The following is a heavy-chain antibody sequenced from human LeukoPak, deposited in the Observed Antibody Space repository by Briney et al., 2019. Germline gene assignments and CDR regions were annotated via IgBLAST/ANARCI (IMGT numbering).Heavy chain of an antibody. CDR2: INWNGGST. D-gene: IGHD2-15*01. J-gene: IGHJ6*03. CDR1: GFTFSSRDW. V-gene: IGHV3-20*01. Sequence: GGSLRLSCVASGFTFSSRDWMTWVRQAPGKGLEWASGINWNGGSTGYADSVKGRFTISRDNAKNSLYLQMNSLRAEDTALYHCARADSRYYYYYYMDVWGKGTTVTISS. CDR3: ARADSRYYYYYYMDV.